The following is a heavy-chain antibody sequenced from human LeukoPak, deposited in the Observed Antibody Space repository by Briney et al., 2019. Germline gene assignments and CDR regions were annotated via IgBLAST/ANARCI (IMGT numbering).Heavy chain of an antibody. D-gene: IGHD6-13*01. Sequence: PSETLSLTCAVYGGSLSGYAWSWIRQPPGKGLEWIGYIYYSGSTNYNPSLKSRVTISVDTSKNQFSLKLSSVTAADTAVYYCARRIASSSWYEAYYYGMDVWGQGTTVTVSS. CDR1: GGSLSGYA. CDR3: ARRIASSSWYEAYYYGMDV. J-gene: IGHJ6*02. V-gene: IGHV4-59*08. CDR2: IYYSGST.